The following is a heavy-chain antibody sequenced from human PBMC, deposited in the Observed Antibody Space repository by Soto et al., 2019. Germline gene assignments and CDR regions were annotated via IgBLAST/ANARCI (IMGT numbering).Heavy chain of an antibody. J-gene: IGHJ6*02. CDR3: ARVIFGVVAQSMDV. V-gene: IGHV3-21*01. CDR2: ISSSSSYI. CDR1: GFTFSSYS. Sequence: GGSLRLSCAASGFTFSSYSMNWVRQAPGKGLEWVSSISSSSSYIYYADSVKGRFTISRDNAKNSLYLQMNSLRAEDTAVYYCARVIFGVVAQSMDVWGQGTTVTVSS. D-gene: IGHD3-3*02.